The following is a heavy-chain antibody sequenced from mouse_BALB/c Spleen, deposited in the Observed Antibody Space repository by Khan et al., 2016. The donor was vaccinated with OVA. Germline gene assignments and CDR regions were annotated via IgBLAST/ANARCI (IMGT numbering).Heavy chain of an antibody. Sequence: VQLQESGAELMKPGASVKISCKATGYTFSSYWIEWVKQRPGHGLEWIGEILPGSGNANYNEKFKDKATFTADTSSNTSYMQLSGLTSEDSAVYYCARSITVVGGGYFDYWGQGTTLTVSS. D-gene: IGHD1-1*01. CDR2: ILPGSGNA. CDR1: GYTFSSYW. J-gene: IGHJ2*01. V-gene: IGHV1-9*01. CDR3: ARSITVVGGGYFDY.